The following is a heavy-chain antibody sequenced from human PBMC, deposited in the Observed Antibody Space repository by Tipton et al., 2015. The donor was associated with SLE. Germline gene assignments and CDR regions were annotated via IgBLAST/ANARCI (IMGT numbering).Heavy chain of an antibody. CDR1: GGSISSGSYY. CDR3: ARVRWELLTFFDY. J-gene: IGHJ4*02. CDR2: IYTSGST. V-gene: IGHV4-61*02. Sequence: TLSLTCTVSGGSISSGSYYWSWIRQPAGKGLEWIGRIYTSGSTNYNPSLKSRVTISVDTSKNQFSLKLSSVTAADTAVYYCARVRWELLTFFDYWGQGTLVTVSS. D-gene: IGHD1-26*01.